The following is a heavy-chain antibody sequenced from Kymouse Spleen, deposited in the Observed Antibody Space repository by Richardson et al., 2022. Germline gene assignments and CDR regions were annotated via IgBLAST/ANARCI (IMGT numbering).Heavy chain of an antibody. D-gene: IGHD1-7*01. Sequence: EVQLVESGGGLVQPGGSLRLSCAASGFTFSSYAMSWVRQAPGKGLEWVSAISGSGGSTYYADSVKGRFTISRDNSKNTLYLQMNSLRAEDTAVYYCAKGETGTTLYYYYGMDVWGQGTTVTVSS. CDR1: GFTFSSYA. CDR3: AKGETGTTLYYYYGMDV. V-gene: IGHV3-23*04. J-gene: IGHJ6*02. CDR2: ISGSGGST.